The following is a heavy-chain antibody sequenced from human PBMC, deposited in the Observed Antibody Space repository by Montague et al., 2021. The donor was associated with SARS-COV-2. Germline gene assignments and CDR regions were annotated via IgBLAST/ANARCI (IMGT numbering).Heavy chain of an antibody. J-gene: IGHJ5*02. Sequence: SETLSLTCTVPGASVGSSDWGWIRQSPGKGLEWIGYFYSVGSTDYNPSLKSRATISRDTSKNQFSLKLSSVTAADTAVYYCARGLVGLLWFGEKYLGGNWFDPWGQGTLVTVSS. CDR2: FYSVGST. CDR1: GASVGSSD. D-gene: IGHD3-10*01. CDR3: ARGLVGLLWFGEKYLGGNWFDP. V-gene: IGHV4-59*02.